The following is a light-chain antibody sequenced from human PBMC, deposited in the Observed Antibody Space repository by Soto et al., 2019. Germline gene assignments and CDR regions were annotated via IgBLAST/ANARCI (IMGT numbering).Light chain of an antibody. V-gene: IGKV3-20*01. CDR1: QSVSSNY. J-gene: IGKJ5*01. CDR2: GAS. Sequence: EIVLTQSPGILSLSPGERATLSCGASQSVSSNYLAWYQQKPGQAPRLLITGASSRATGIPDRFSGSGSGTDFTFTISRLEPEDFAVYYCQQYGSSPCTFGQGTRLEIK. CDR3: QQYGSSPCT.